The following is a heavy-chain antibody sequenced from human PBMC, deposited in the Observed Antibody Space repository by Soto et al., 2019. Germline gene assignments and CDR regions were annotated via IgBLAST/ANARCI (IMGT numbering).Heavy chain of an antibody. CDR3: ARDGGRCIGGPCLTN. CDR1: GVSIDSGGYY. V-gene: IGHV4-31*03. D-gene: IGHD2-15*01. Sequence: QVHLQESGPGLVKPAQTLSLICSVSGVSIDSGGYYWSWIRQRPGKGLEWIGYIYHRGGGTFYNPALKSRADISIDPSKHHLLLDLTSMTAEDTAVYYCARDGGRCIGGPCLTNWGQVTLVTFS. CDR2: IYHRGGGT. J-gene: IGHJ4*02.